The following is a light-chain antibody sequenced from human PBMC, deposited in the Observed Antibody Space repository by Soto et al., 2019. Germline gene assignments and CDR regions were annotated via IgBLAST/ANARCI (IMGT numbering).Light chain of an antibody. V-gene: IGLV2-8*01. Sequence: QSVLTQPPSASGSPGQSVAISCTGTSSDVGGYNYVSWYQQHPGKAPKLMIYEVNKRPSGVPDRFSGSKSGNTASLTVSGLQAEDEADYYCSTYAVSSTVFGTWNKLTVL. CDR1: SSDVGGYNY. CDR2: EVN. J-gene: IGLJ1*01. CDR3: STYAVSSTV.